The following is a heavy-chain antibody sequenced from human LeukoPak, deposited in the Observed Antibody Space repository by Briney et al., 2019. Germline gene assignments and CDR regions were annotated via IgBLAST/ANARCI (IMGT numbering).Heavy chain of an antibody. CDR2: IYTSGST. D-gene: IGHD2-2*01. J-gene: IGHJ5*02. CDR1: GGSISSYY. V-gene: IGHV4-4*07. Sequence: PSETLSLTCTVSGGSISSYYWSWIRQPAGKGLEWIGRIYTSGSTNYNPSLKSRVTISVDTSKNQFSLKLSSVTAADTAVYYCARGIVVVPAALNWFDPWGQGTLVTVSS. CDR3: ARGIVVVPAALNWFDP.